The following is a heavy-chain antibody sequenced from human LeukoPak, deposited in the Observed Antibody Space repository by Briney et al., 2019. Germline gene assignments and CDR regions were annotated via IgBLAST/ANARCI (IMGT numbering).Heavy chain of an antibody. J-gene: IGHJ6*02. D-gene: IGHD4-11*01. Sequence: SESLSLTCAVYGGSSSGYYWSWIRQPPGKGLEWIGEINHSGSTNYNPSLKSRVTISVDTSKNQFSLKLSSVTAADTAVYYCASPADSNYYYYYGMDVWGQGTTVTVSS. CDR1: GGSSSGYY. CDR3: ASPADSNYYYYYGMDV. CDR2: INHSGST. V-gene: IGHV4-34*01.